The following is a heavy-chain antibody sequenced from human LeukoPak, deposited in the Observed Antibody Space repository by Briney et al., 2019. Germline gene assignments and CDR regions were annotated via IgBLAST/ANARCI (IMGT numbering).Heavy chain of an antibody. CDR1: GGSISSSSYY. Sequence: PSETLSLTCTVSGGSISSSSYYWGWIRQPPGKGLEWIGSIYYRGSTYYNSSLKSRVTISVDMSKNQFSLKLSSVTAADTAVYYCARGYCSGGSCYESRGWFDYWGQGTLVTVSS. J-gene: IGHJ4*02. D-gene: IGHD2-15*01. CDR3: ARGYCSGGSCYESRGWFDY. CDR2: IYYRGST. V-gene: IGHV4-39*07.